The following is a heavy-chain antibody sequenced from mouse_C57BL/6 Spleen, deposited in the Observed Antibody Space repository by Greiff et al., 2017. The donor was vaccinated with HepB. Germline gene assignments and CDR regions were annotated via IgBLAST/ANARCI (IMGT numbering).Heavy chain of an antibody. J-gene: IGHJ3*01. Sequence: QVQLQQPGAELVRPGSSVKLSKASGYTSTSYWMDWVKQRPGQGLEWIGNIYPSDSETHYNQKFKDKATLTVDKSSSTAYMQLSSLTSEDSAVYYCARGIYDGYFLAYWGQGTLVTVSA. CDR3: ARGIYDGYFLAY. V-gene: IGHV1-61*01. CDR2: IYPSDSET. CDR1: GYTSTSYW. D-gene: IGHD2-3*01.